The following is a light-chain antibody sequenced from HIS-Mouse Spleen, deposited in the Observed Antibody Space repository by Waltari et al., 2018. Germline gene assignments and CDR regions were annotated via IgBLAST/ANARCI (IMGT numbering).Light chain of an antibody. Sequence: DIQMTQSPSTLSASVGDRVTITCRASQSISSWLAWYQQKPGKAPKLLIYKASSLESGVPSRFSGSGSGTEFTLTISILQPDDFATYYCQQYNSYSLTFGGGTKVEIK. J-gene: IGKJ4*01. CDR3: QQYNSYSLT. CDR1: QSISSW. CDR2: KAS. V-gene: IGKV1-5*03.